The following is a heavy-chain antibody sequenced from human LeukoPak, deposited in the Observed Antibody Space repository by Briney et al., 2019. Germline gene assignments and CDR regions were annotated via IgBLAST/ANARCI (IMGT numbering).Heavy chain of an antibody. CDR1: GGSISSYY. Sequence: NPSETLSLTCTVSGGSISSYYWSWIRQPAGKGLEWIGRIYTSGSTNYNPSLKSRVTMSVDTSKNQFSLKLSSVTAADTAVYYCARGSGYQLLSNYFDYWGQGTLVTVSS. V-gene: IGHV4-4*07. J-gene: IGHJ4*02. CDR3: ARGSGYQLLSNYFDY. CDR2: IYTSGST. D-gene: IGHD2-2*01.